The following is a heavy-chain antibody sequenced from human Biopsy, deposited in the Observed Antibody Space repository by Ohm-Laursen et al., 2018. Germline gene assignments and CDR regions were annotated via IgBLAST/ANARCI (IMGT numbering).Heavy chain of an antibody. CDR1: GDSISSYY. V-gene: IGHV4-59*01. CDR2: VYYTGST. Sequence: TLSLTCTASGDSISSYYWSWIRQPPGQGLQWIGYVYYTGSTDCNPSLQSRVTISVDTSKNHFSLRLRSVTPADTAIYYCARDRGYYSDRTVPGYFDLWGRGTLVTVSS. CDR3: ARDRGYYSDRTVPGYFDL. J-gene: IGHJ2*01. D-gene: IGHD3-22*01.